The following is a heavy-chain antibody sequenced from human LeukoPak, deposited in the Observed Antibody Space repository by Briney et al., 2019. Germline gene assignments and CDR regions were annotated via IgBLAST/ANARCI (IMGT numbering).Heavy chain of an antibody. CDR3: ARDRIWSLTPVTSFDY. Sequence: GGSLRFSCAASGFTVSSNYMSWVRQAPGKGLEWVSVIYSGGSTYYADSVKGRFTISRDNSKNTLYLQMNSLRAEDTAVYYCARDRIWSLTPVTSFDYWGQGTLVTVSS. CDR1: GFTVSSNY. D-gene: IGHD4-17*01. CDR2: IYSGGST. V-gene: IGHV3-66*01. J-gene: IGHJ4*02.